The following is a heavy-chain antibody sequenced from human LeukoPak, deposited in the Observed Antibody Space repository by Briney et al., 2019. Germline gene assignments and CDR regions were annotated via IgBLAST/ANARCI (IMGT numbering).Heavy chain of an antibody. J-gene: IGHJ6*02. CDR2: ISGSGGST. Sequence: GGSLRLSCAVSGFTFSSYAMSWVRQAPGKGLEWVSAISGSGGSTYYADSVKGRFTISRDNSKNTLYLQMNSLRAEDTAVYYCAKCGVVPAAKYYYYYYGMDVWGQGTTVTVSS. CDR1: GFTFSSYA. D-gene: IGHD2-2*01. V-gene: IGHV3-23*01. CDR3: AKCGVVPAAKYYYYYYGMDV.